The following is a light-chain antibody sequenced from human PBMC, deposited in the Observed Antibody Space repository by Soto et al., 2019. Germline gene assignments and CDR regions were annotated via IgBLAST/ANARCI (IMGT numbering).Light chain of an antibody. CDR2: DAS. CDR3: QQYNTYPWT. J-gene: IGKJ1*01. V-gene: IGKV1-5*01. CDR1: QSISSL. Sequence: DIQVTQSPATLSASVGDRVTFTCRPSQSISSLLAWYQQNRARAPKLLVYDASTLESGVPSRFRGSVYGTEFTLTISRLQPDDFATYYCQQYNTYPWTFGQGTKVDIK.